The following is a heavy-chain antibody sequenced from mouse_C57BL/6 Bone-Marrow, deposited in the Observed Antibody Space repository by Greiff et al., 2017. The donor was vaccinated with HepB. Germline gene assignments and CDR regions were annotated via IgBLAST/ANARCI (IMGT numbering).Heavy chain of an antibody. CDR1: GYTFTSYG. CDR2: IYPSDSET. CDR3: ARNGYYEGFAY. J-gene: IGHJ3*01. Sequence: QVQLQQPGAELVRPGSSVKLSCKASGYTFTSYGMDWVKQRPGQGLEWIGNIYPSDSETHYNQKFKDKATLPVDKSSSTAYMQIGSLRSEDSAVYYCARNGYYEGFAYWGQGTLVTVSA. D-gene: IGHD2-3*01. V-gene: IGHV1-61*01.